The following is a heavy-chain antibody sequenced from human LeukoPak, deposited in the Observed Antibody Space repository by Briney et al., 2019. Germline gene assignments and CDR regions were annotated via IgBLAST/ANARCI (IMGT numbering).Heavy chain of an antibody. CDR3: AKEHLKYANDNRGSFDY. V-gene: IGHV3-23*01. D-gene: IGHD3-22*01. CDR2: ITRGGSP. CDR1: GFPFSETA. J-gene: IGHJ4*02. Sequence: PGGSLRLSCVASGFPFSETAMTWVRQAPGKGLEWLSVITRGGSPYYADSVKGRFTISRDNARNTVYLQLNSLRNEDTALYYCAKEHLKYANDNRGSFDYWGQGILVTVSS.